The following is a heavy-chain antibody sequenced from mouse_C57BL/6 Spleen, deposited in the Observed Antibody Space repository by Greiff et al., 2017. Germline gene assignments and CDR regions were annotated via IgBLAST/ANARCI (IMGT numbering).Heavy chain of an antibody. CDR2: INPGGGGT. J-gene: IGHJ3*01. V-gene: IGHV1-54*01. Sequence: QVQLQQSGAELVRPGTSVKVSCKASGYAFTNYLLEWVKQRPGQGLEWIGVINPGGGGTNYNEKFKGKATLTADKSSSTAYMQLSSLTSEDSAVYCCAGDYNIPWFAYRGQGTLVTVSA. CDR1: GYAFTNYL. CDR3: AGDYNIPWFAY. D-gene: IGHD2-12*01.